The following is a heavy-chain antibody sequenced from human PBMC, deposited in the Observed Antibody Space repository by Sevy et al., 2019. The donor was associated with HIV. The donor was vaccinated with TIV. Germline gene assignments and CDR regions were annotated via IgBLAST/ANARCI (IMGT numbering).Heavy chain of an antibody. Sequence: GGSLRLSCAASGFTFDDFAMHWVRQSPGKGLEWVWGINWNSGRTEYADSVKGRFTISRHNTKDSLYLQMHSLRHEDTAFYYCAKDRAASGPGWYFDLWGRGTLVTVSS. CDR1: GFTFDDFA. J-gene: IGHJ2*01. V-gene: IGHV3-9*01. D-gene: IGHD6-13*01. CDR2: INWNSGRT. CDR3: AKDRAASGPGWYFDL.